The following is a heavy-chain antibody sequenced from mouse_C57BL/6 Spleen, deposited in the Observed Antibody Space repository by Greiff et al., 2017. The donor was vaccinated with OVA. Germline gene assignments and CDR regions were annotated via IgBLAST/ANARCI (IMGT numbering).Heavy chain of an antibody. V-gene: IGHV1-52*01. CDR1: GYTFTSYW. Sequence: VQLQQPGAELVRPGSSVKLSCKASGYTFTSYWMHWVKQRPIQGLEWIGNIDPSDSETHYNQKFKDKATLTVDKPSSTAYMQLSSLTSEDSAVYYCAMHYDYDTFAYWGQGTLVTVSA. CDR2: IDPSDSET. D-gene: IGHD2-4*01. CDR3: AMHYDYDTFAY. J-gene: IGHJ3*01.